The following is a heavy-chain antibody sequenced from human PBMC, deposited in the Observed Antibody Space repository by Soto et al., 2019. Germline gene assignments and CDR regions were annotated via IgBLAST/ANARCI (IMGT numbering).Heavy chain of an antibody. CDR2: ISSSSSYI. CDR3: ARERDGASPY. D-gene: IGHD4-17*01. CDR1: GFTFSSYS. Sequence: EVQLVESGGGLVKPGGSLRLSCAASGFTFSSYSMNWVRQAPGKGLEWVSSISSSSSYIYYADSVKGHCTISSDNAKNSLYLKMNSARAEDTVGYDWARERDGASPYGGQGTLVTVSS. V-gene: IGHV3-21*01. J-gene: IGHJ4*02.